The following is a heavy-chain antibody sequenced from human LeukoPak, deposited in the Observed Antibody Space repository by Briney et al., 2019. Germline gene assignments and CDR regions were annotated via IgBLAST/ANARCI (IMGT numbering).Heavy chain of an antibody. CDR2: IKSDGSST. CDR3: ARVGGRGSIGGDC. J-gene: IGHJ4*02. V-gene: IGHV3-74*03. Sequence: PGGSLRLSCAPSGFAFSTYWMHWVRQAPGEGLVWVSRIKSDGSSTTYADFVKGRFTVSRDHAKNTLYLHMRSLRADDTARYFCARVGGRGSIGGDCWGQGTLVTVSS. D-gene: IGHD3-10*01. CDR1: GFAFSTYW.